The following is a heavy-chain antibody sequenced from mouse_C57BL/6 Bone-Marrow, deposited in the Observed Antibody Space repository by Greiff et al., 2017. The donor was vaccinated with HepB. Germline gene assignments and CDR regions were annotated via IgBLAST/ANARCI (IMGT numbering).Heavy chain of an antibody. J-gene: IGHJ2*01. CDR3: AREGLDYYGSVY. Sequence: VQLQQSGPELVKPGASVKISCKASGYTFTDYYMNWVKQSHGKSLEWIGDINPNNGGTSYNQKFKGKATLTVDKSSSTAYMELRSLTSEDSAVYYCAREGLDYYGSVYWGQGTTLTVSS. CDR2: INPNNGGT. V-gene: IGHV1-26*01. D-gene: IGHD1-1*01. CDR1: GYTFTDYY.